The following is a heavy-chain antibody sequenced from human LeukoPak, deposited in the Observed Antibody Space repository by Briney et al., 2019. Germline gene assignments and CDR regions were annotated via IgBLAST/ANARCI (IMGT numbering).Heavy chain of an antibody. CDR3: ARGGFFDY. Sequence: GGSLRLSCAASGFAVSSNHMNWVRQAPGKGLEWVSVIFNGGSTYYADSVKGRFTISRDSAKNSLYLQMNSLRAEDTAVYFCARGGFFDYWGQGTLVTVSS. V-gene: IGHV3-53*01. D-gene: IGHD3-16*01. CDR2: IFNGGST. J-gene: IGHJ4*02. CDR1: GFAVSSNH.